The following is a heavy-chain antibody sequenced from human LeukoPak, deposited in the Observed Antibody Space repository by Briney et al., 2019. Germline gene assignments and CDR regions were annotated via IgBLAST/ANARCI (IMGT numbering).Heavy chain of an antibody. CDR2: IYTSGST. V-gene: IGHV4-4*07. D-gene: IGHD6-19*01. CDR3: ARDEIAVAGSHFDY. CDR1: GGSISSYY. Sequence: PSETLSLTCTVSGGSISSYYWSWIRQPAGKGLEWIGRIYTSGSTNYNPSLKSRVTMSVDTSKNQFSLKLSSVTAADTAVYYCARDEIAVAGSHFDYWGQGTLVTVSS. J-gene: IGHJ4*02.